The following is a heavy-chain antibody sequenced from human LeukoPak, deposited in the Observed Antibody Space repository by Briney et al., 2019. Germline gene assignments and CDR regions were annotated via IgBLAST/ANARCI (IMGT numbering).Heavy chain of an antibody. J-gene: IGHJ5*02. D-gene: IGHD1-26*01. CDR2: ISAYNGNT. CDR1: GYTFTSYD. V-gene: IGHV1-18*01. Sequence: GATVKVSCKASGYTFTSYDISWVRQAPGQGLEWMGWISAYNGNTNYAQKLQGRVTMTTDTSTSTAYMELRSLRSDDTAVYYCARAEWELWFDPWGQGTLVTVSS. CDR3: ARAEWELWFDP.